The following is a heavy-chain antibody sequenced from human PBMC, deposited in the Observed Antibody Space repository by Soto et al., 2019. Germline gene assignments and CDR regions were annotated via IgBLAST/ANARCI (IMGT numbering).Heavy chain of an antibody. J-gene: IGHJ6*02. V-gene: IGHV3-7*01. CDR1: GFTFISYW. D-gene: IGHD3-9*01. CDR3: ARDQDILTGPYSYYFYGLDV. CDR2: IKQDGREK. Sequence: EVQLVESGGGLVQPGGSLRLSCAASGFTFISYWMSWVRQAPGKGLEWGARIKQDGREKYYVDSRKGRCTISRDNAKNLLFLEMNNLRAGDTAVYYCARDQDILTGPYSYYFYGLDVWGQGTTVTVSS.